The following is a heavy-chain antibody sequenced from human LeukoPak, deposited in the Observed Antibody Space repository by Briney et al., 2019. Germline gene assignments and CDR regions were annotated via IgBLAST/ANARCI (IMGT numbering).Heavy chain of an antibody. Sequence: ASVKVSCKASGYTFTSYDINWVRQATGQGPEWMGWMNPNSGNTGYAQKFRGRVTITRDTSISTAYMGLSSLRSEDTAVYYCARRYSSGRGPQYFDLWGRGTLVTVSS. D-gene: IGHD6-19*01. CDR2: MNPNSGNT. V-gene: IGHV1-8*03. CDR1: GYTFTSYD. J-gene: IGHJ2*01. CDR3: ARRYSSGRGPQYFDL.